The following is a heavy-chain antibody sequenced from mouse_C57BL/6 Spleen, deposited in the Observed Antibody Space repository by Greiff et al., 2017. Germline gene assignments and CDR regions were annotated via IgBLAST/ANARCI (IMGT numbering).Heavy chain of an antibody. V-gene: IGHV1-53*01. CDR3: ARERGDYYGPYYFDY. D-gene: IGHD1-2*01. CDR1: GFTFTSYW. CDR2: INPSTGGT. J-gene: IGHJ2*01. Sequence: QVQLQQPGTELVKPGASVKLSCKASGFTFTSYWMPWVKQRPGPGLEWIGTINPSTGGTNYNEKFTSKATLTVDKSSSTAYMQLSSLTSEDSAVYYCARERGDYYGPYYFDYWGQGTTLTVSS.